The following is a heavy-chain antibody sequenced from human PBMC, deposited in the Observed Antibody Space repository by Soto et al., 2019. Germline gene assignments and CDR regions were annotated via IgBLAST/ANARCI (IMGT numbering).Heavy chain of an antibody. CDR1: GGSVSSYY. CDR3: ARAGAVAGPYYYYYGMDV. CDR2: IYYSGST. J-gene: IGHJ6*02. Sequence: ASETLSLTCTVSGGSVSSYYWSWIRQPPGEVLEWIGYIYYSGSTNYNPTLKSRVTISVDTSKNQFSLKLSSVTAADTAVYYCARAGAVAGPYYYYYGMDVWGQGTTVTVSS. D-gene: IGHD6-19*01. V-gene: IGHV4-59*02.